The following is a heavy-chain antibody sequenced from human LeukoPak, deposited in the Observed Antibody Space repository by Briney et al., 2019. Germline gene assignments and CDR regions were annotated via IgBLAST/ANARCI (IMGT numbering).Heavy chain of an antibody. CDR1: GFTFSSYA. J-gene: IGHJ4*02. Sequence: PGESLRLSCAASGFTFSSYAMSWVRQAPGKGLEWVSAISGSGGSTYYADSVKGRFTISRDNSKNTLYLQMNSLRAEDTAVYYCAKDPQYYGSGSYYTHWGQGTLVTVSS. CDR2: ISGSGGST. V-gene: IGHV3-23*01. D-gene: IGHD3-10*01. CDR3: AKDPQYYGSGSYYTH.